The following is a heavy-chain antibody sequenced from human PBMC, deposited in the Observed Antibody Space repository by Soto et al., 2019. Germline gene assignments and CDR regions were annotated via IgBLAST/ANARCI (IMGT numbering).Heavy chain of an antibody. CDR2: IDYSGRT. J-gene: IGHJ4*02. V-gene: IGHV4-30-4*01. D-gene: IGHD4-17*01. CDR1: GAFISSGDYS. CDR3: ARVPVVYGAHYSDY. Sequence: QVQLQESGPGLVKPSQTLSLTCSVSGAFISSGDYSWSWIRQPPGKGLEWIGYIDYSGRTYFNPSRKRRVTTSVDTSKNQFSLQLSSVTAADTDVYYCARVPVVYGAHYSDYWGQGTLVTVSS.